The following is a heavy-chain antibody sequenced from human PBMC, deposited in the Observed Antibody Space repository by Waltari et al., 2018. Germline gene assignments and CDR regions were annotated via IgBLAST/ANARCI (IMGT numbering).Heavy chain of an antibody. V-gene: IGHV4-38-2*02. J-gene: IGHJ5*02. Sequence: QVQLQESGPGLVKPSETLSLTCAVSGYSINSGYYWGWIRQPPGKGREWIGSIYHSGSTYVNPSVKSQVTISVDTSKNQFSLKLSSVTAADTVVYYWARDRSNSWGQGTLVTVSS. CDR1: GYSINSGYY. CDR3: ARDRSNS. CDR2: IYHSGST.